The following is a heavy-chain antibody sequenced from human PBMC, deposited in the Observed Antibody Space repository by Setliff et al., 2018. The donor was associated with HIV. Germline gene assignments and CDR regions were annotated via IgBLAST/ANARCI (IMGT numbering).Heavy chain of an antibody. CDR1: GYSISSGYY. J-gene: IGHJ4*02. CDR2: IYHSGGT. V-gene: IGHV4-38-2*01. D-gene: IGHD3-10*01. Sequence: SETLSLTCAVSGYSISSGYYWGWIRQPPGRGLEWIGNIYHSGGTHYNPSLRSRVTISVDTSKDHFSLRLTSVTAADTAVYFCARLRLTMDYFDRWGQGMLVTVSS. CDR3: ARLRLTMDYFDR.